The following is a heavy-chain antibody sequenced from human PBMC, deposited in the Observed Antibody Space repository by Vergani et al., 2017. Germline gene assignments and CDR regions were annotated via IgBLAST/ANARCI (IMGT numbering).Heavy chain of an antibody. V-gene: IGHV3-30*18. CDR2: ISYDGSNK. D-gene: IGHD3-3*01. CDR1: GFTFSSYG. CDR3: AKDRIRFLEWLWNYYYGMDV. J-gene: IGHJ6*02. Sequence: VQLVESGGGVVQPGRSLRLSCAASGFTFSSYGMHWVRQAPGKGLEWVAVISYDGSNKYYADSVKGRFTISRDNSKNTLYLQMNSLRAEDTAVYYCAKDRIRFLEWLWNYYYGMDVWGQGTTVTVSS.